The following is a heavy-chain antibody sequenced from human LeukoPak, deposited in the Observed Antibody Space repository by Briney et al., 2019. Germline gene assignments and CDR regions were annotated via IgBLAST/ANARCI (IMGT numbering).Heavy chain of an antibody. J-gene: IGHJ5*02. V-gene: IGHV3-21*04. CDR1: GFTFSSYS. Sequence: GGSLRLSCAASGFTFSSYSMNWVRQAPGKGLEWVSSISSSGSTIYYADSVKGRFTISRDNAKNSLYLQMNSLRAEDTAVYYCARECLWNSYELGVGWFDPWGQGTLVTVSS. CDR2: ISSSGSTI. D-gene: IGHD1-7*01. CDR3: ARECLWNSYELGVGWFDP.